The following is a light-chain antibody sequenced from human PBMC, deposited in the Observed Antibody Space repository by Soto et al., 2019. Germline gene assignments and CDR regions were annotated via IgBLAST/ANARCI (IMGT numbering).Light chain of an antibody. CDR1: QSINSD. J-gene: IGKJ2*01. CDR3: QQYNKWPPQYT. CDR2: GAS. Sequence: EIVMTQSPVTLSVSPGERATLSCRASQSINSDLAWYQQKPGQAPRLLIYGASTRATAIPARISGSGSGTDFTLTISSLKSEDVAVYYCQQYNKWPPQYTFGQGTKLEIK. V-gene: IGKV3-15*01.